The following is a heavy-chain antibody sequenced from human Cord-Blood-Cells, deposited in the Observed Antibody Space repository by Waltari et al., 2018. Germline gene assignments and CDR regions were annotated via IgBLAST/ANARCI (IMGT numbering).Heavy chain of an antibody. V-gene: IGHV4-34*01. D-gene: IGHD3-16*01. CDR1: GGSFRGYY. J-gene: IGHJ4*02. CDR2: INHSGST. Sequence: QVQLQQWGAGLLKPSETRSLTCAVYGGSFRGYYWSCTRHPPGKGLEWIGEINHSGSTNYNPSLKSRVTISVDTSKNQFSLKLSSVTAADTAVYYCARGDSGYDYICGSLYYWGQGTLVTVSS. CDR3: ARGDSGYDYICGSLYY.